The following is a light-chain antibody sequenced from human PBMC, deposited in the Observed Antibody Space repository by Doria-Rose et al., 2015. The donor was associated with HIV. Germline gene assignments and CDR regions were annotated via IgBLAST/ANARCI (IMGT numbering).Light chain of an antibody. Sequence: SSLPASIGDRVTITCRASHTVSTYLNWFQQEPGKAPKLLIYAASRLQSGVPSRFSGSGSGTDFTLTISGLQPGDFATYYCQQTYSSPPWTFGQGTKVEMK. CDR2: AAS. CDR1: HTVSTY. CDR3: QQTYSSPPWT. J-gene: IGKJ1*01. V-gene: IGKV1-39*01.